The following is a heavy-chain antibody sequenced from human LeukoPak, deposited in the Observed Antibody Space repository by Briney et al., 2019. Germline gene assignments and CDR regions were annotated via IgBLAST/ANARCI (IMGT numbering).Heavy chain of an antibody. CDR1: GFTFSSYS. J-gene: IGHJ4*02. D-gene: IGHD3-10*01. CDR3: ARIRGVILYYFDY. Sequence: PGGSLRLSCAASGFTFSSYSMNWVRQAPGKGLEWVSVIYSGGSTYYADSVKGRFTISRDNSKNTLYLQMNSLRAEDTAVYYCARIRGVILYYFDYWGQGTLVTVSS. V-gene: IGHV3-66*01. CDR2: IYSGGST.